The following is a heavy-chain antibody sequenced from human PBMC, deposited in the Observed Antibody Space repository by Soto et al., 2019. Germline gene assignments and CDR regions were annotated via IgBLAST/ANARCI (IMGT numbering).Heavy chain of an antibody. CDR2: INQSGST. Sequence: SDTLSLTCGVYGGSFSGYYWSWILQPPVKGLEWIGEINQSGSTNYNPSLKSRVTISIDTSKNQFSLKLSSVTAADTAVYFCSRGRYHDSSGYYDAFDIWGQGTMVTVSS. J-gene: IGHJ3*02. V-gene: IGHV4-34*01. D-gene: IGHD3-22*01. CDR3: SRGRYHDSSGYYDAFDI. CDR1: GGSFSGYY.